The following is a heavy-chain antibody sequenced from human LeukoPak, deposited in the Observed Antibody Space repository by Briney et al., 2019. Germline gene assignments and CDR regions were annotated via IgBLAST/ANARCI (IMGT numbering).Heavy chain of an antibody. CDR1: GFTFSSYG. V-gene: IGHV3-30*02. CDR2: IRYDGSNK. D-gene: IGHD6-13*01. J-gene: IGHJ4*02. CDR3: AKEKAAPHDY. Sequence: PGGSLRLSCAASGFTFSSYGMHRVRQAPGKGLEWVAFIRYDGSNKYYADSVKGRFTISRDNSKNTLYLQMNSLRAEDTAVYYCAKEKAAPHDYWGQGTLVTVSS.